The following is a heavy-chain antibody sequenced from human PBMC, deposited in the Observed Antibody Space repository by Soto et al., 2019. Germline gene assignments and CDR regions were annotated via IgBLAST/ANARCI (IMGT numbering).Heavy chain of an antibody. V-gene: IGHV3-23*05. CDR3: AKDAVYNDGLWLMDH. J-gene: IGHJ4*02. D-gene: IGHD2-21*01. CDR2: IYGSGRGI. CDR1: GLPHSNFA. Sequence: EVRLLESGGGLVQPGGSLRLSCSASGLPHSNFAIMWVREAPGKGLECVSGIYGSGRGIEYADSVKGRFTISRDNSKNTVYLQMTDLRADDTAVYDCAKDAVYNDGLWLMDHWGRGTQVTVSS.